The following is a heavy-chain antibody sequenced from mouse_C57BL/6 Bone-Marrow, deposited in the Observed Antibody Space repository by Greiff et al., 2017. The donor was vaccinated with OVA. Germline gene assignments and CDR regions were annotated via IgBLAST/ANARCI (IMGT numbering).Heavy chain of an antibody. V-gene: IGHV5-17*01. CDR1: GFTFSDYG. Sequence: DVQLVESGGGLVKPGGSLKLSCAASGFTFSDYGMHWVRQAPEKGLEWVAYISSGSSTIYYADTVKGRFTISRDNAKNTLFLQMTSLRSEDTAMYYCALGSYYGSSYWYFDVWGTGTTVTVSS. CDR3: ALGSYYGSSYWYFDV. CDR2: ISSGSSTI. D-gene: IGHD1-1*01. J-gene: IGHJ1*03.